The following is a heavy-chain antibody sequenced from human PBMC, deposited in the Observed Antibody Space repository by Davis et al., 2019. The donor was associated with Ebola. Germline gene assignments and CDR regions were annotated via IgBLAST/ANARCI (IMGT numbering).Heavy chain of an antibody. CDR2: INHSGST. Sequence: PSETLSLTCAVYGGSFSGYYWSWIRQPPGKGLEWIGEINHSGSTNYNPSLKSRVTISVDTSKNQFSLKLSSVTAADTAVYYCARDRQRTGDGHFDYWGQGTLVTVSS. CDR1: GGSFSGYY. J-gene: IGHJ4*02. CDR3: ARDRQRTGDGHFDY. V-gene: IGHV4-34*01. D-gene: IGHD7-27*01.